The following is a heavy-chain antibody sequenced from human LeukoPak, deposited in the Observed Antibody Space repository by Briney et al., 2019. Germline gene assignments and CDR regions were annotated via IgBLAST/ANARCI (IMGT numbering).Heavy chain of an antibody. CDR1: GFTFSSYA. J-gene: IGHJ6*02. Sequence: GGSLRLSCAASGFTFSSYAMSWVRQAPGKGLEWVSAVSGSGDGTYYADSVKGRFTISRDNSKNTLYLQMNSLRAEDTAVYYCARDLWFGELLGKHYYYGVDVWGQGTTVTVSS. V-gene: IGHV3-23*01. CDR3: ARDLWFGELLGKHYYYGVDV. D-gene: IGHD3-10*01. CDR2: VSGSGDGT.